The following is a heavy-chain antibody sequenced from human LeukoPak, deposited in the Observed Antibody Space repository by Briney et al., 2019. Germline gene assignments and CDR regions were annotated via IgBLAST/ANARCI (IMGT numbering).Heavy chain of an antibody. V-gene: IGHV1-3*03. Sequence: ASVKVSCKASGYTFTSYAMHWVRQAPGQRLEWMGWINAGNGNTKYSQEFQGRVTITRDTSASTAYMELSSLRSEDMAVYYCARGDYYGSGSYYNAPFDYWGQGTLVTVSS. CDR2: INAGNGNT. J-gene: IGHJ4*02. D-gene: IGHD3-10*01. CDR3: ARGDYYGSGSYYNAPFDY. CDR1: GYTFTSYA.